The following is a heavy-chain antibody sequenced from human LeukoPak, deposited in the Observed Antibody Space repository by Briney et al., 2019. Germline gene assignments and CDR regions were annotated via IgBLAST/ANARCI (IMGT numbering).Heavy chain of an antibody. CDR3: ATTRENFSSGSPFDY. CDR1: GYTLTELS. CDR2: FDPEDGET. D-gene: IGHD6-19*01. J-gene: IGHJ4*02. V-gene: IGHV1-24*01. Sequence: WASVKVSCKVSGYTLTELSMHWVRQAPGKGLEWMGGFDPEDGETIYAQKFQGRVTMTEDTSTDTAYMELSSLRSEDTAVYYCATTRENFSSGSPFDYWGQGTLVTVSS.